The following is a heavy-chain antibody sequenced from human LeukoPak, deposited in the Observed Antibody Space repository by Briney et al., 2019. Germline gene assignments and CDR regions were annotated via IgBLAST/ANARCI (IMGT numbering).Heavy chain of an antibody. CDR3: ARVRYGELDV. J-gene: IGHJ6*02. CDR1: GFTFSSHD. V-gene: IGHV3-23*01. CDR2: ISSGGGSS. D-gene: IGHD4-17*01. Sequence: GGSLRLSCAASGFTFSSHDMSWVRQAPGKGLEWVSAISSGGGSSFYADAVKGRFTISRDDSKNTLYLQMNSLRAEDTAVYYCARVRYGELDVWGQGTTVTVSS.